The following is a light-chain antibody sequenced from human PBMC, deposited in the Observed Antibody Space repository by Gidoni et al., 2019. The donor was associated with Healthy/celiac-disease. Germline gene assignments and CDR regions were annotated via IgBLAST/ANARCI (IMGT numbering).Light chain of an antibody. J-gene: IGLJ2*01. Sequence: SYELTQPPSVSVSRGQTASIPCAADQLGDKYACWYQQKPGQSPVLVIYQDSKRLSGIPERLSGSNSGNTATLTISVTQAMDEADDYCQACDSNYVVFCGGTKLTV. CDR3: QACDSNYVV. CDR1: QLGDKY. CDR2: QDS. V-gene: IGLV3-1*01.